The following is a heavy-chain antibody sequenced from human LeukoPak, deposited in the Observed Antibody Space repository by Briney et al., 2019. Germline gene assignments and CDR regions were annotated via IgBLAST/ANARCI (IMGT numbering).Heavy chain of an antibody. CDR3: ARSPPGTTGTTGIDY. CDR1: GYSFTSYW. Sequence: GESLKISCKGSGYSFTSYWIGWVRPMPGKGLEWMGIIYPGDSDTRYSPSFQGQVTISADKSISTAYLQWSSLKASDTAMYYCARSPPGTTGTTGIDYWGQGTLVTVSS. V-gene: IGHV5-51*01. D-gene: IGHD1-1*01. CDR2: IYPGDSDT. J-gene: IGHJ4*02.